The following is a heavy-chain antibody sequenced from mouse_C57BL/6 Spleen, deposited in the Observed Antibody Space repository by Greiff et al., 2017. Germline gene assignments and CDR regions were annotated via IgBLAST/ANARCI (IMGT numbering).Heavy chain of an antibody. CDR3: TRGSTTVVALYYYAMDY. V-gene: IGHV5-9-1*02. D-gene: IGHD1-1*01. J-gene: IGHJ4*01. CDR1: GFTFSSYA. Sequence: EVQLVESGEGLVKPGGSLKLSCAASGFTFSSYAMSWVRQTPEKRLEWVAYISSGGDYIYYADTVKGRFTISRDNARNTLYLQMSSLKSEDTAMYYCTRGSTTVVALYYYAMDYWGQGTSVTVSS. CDR2: ISSGGDYI.